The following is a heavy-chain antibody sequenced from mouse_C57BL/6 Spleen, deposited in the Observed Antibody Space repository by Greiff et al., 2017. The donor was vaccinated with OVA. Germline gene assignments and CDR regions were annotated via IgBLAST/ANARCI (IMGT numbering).Heavy chain of an antibody. CDR2: IFPGSGST. CDR3: ARDGLGYYFDY. J-gene: IGHJ2*01. Sequence: VQLQQSGPELVKPGASVKISCKASGYTFTDYYINWVKQRPGQGLEWIGWIFPGSGSTYYNEKFKGKATLTVDKSSSTAYMWLSSLTSEDSAVYFCARDGLGYYFDYWGQGTTLTVSS. V-gene: IGHV1-75*01. D-gene: IGHD4-1*01. CDR1: GYTFTDYY.